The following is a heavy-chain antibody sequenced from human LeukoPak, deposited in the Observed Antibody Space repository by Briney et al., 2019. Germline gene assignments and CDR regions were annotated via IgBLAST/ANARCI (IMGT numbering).Heavy chain of an antibody. J-gene: IGHJ4*02. D-gene: IGHD6-13*01. CDR1: GGSISSYY. CDR3: ARSLSEIAAAFDY. CDR2: IYYSGST. Sequence: SSETLSLTCTVSGGSISSYYWTWIRQPPGKGLEWIGYIYYSGSTNYNPSLKSRVTISVDTSKNQFSLKLSSVTAADTAVYYCARSLSEIAAAFDYWGQGTLVTVSS. V-gene: IGHV4-59*01.